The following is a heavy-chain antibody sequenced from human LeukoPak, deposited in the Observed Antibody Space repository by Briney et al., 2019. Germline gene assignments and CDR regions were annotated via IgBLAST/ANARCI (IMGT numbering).Heavy chain of an antibody. V-gene: IGHV1-46*01. J-gene: IGHJ5*02. CDR3: ARGAQYYYGSGRHTPNNWFDP. Sequence: ASVKVSCKASGYTFTSYYMHWVRQAPGQGLEWMGIINPSGGSTSYAQKFQGRVTMTRDMSTSTVYMELSSLRSEDTAVYYCARGAQYYYGSGRHTPNNWFDPWGQGTLVTVSS. CDR1: GYTFTSYY. CDR2: INPSGGST. D-gene: IGHD3-10*01.